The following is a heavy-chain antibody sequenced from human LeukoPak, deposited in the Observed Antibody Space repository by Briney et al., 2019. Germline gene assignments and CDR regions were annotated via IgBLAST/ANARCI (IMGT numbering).Heavy chain of an antibody. CDR3: ARGPPYYYGSGSYRPRGYYYYYMDV. J-gene: IGHJ6*03. Sequence: PSETLSLTCAVYGGSFSGYYWSWIRQPPGKGLEWIGEINHSGSTNYNPSLKSRVTISVDTSKNQFSLKLSSVTAADTAVYYCARGPPYYYGSGSYRPRGYYYYYMDVWAKGTTVTVSS. CDR1: GGSFSGYY. CDR2: INHSGST. V-gene: IGHV4-34*01. D-gene: IGHD3-10*01.